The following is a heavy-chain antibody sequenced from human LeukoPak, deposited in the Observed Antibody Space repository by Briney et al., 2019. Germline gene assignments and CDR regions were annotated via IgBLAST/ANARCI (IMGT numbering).Heavy chain of an antibody. J-gene: IGHJ3*02. CDR1: GXSISSYY. D-gene: IGHD3-10*01. Sequence: SETLSLTCTVSGXSISSYYWSWIRQPPGEGLEWIGEINHSGSTDYNPSLKNRVTISVDTSNNQFSLKLSSVTAADTAVYYCARVPTLRITMVRGAWGTFDIWGQGTMVTVSS. V-gene: IGHV4-34*01. CDR3: ARVPTLRITMVRGAWGTFDI. CDR2: INHSGST.